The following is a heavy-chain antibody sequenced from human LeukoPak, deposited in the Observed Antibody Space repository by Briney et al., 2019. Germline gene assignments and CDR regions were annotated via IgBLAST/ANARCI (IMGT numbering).Heavy chain of an antibody. Sequence: SVKVSCKASGGTFSSYAISWVRQAPGQGLEWMGGIIPIFGTANYAQKFQGRVAITADESTSTASMELSSPRSEDTAVYYCARDFSPDHRSYYFDYWGQGTLVTVSS. CDR2: IIPIFGTA. D-gene: IGHD1-14*01. CDR3: ARDFSPDHRSYYFDY. CDR1: GGTFSSYA. J-gene: IGHJ4*02. V-gene: IGHV1-69*13.